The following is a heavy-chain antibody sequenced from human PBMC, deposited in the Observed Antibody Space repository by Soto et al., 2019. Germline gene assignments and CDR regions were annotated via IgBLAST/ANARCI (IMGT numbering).Heavy chain of an antibody. Sequence: ASVKVSCKASGYTFTGYYMHWVRQAPGQGLEWMGWINPNSGGTNYAQKFQGRVTMTRDTSISTAYMELSRLRSDDTAVYCCARCFFPAVAGRTYYGMDVWGQGTTVTVSS. CDR2: INPNSGGT. V-gene: IGHV1-2*02. D-gene: IGHD6-19*01. CDR3: ARCFFPAVAGRTYYGMDV. CDR1: GYTFTGYY. J-gene: IGHJ6*02.